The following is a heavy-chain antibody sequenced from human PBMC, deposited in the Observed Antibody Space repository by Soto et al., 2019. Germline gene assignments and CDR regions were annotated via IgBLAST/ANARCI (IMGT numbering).Heavy chain of an antibody. CDR2: IFSNDEK. CDR1: GFSLSNARMG. D-gene: IGHD3-22*01. J-gene: IGHJ3*02. CDR3: ALYPDYYDSSGYLFHAFDI. V-gene: IGHV2-26*01. Sequence: QVTLKESGPVLVKPTETLTLTCTVSGFSLSNARMGVSWIRQPPGKALEWLAHIFSNDEKSYSTSLKSRLTISKDTSKSQVVLTMTNMDPVDTATYYCALYPDYYDSSGYLFHAFDIWGQGTRVTVSS.